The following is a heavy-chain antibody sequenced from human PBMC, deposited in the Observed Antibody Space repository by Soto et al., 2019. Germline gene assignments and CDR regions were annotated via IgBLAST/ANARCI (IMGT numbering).Heavy chain of an antibody. CDR1: GFVFSDYA. Sequence: GGSLRLSCAASGFVFSDYAMSWVRQAPGKGLEWVSAISAGGSDTYYADSVKGRFTVSRVNSKNTLYLQMNTLRAEDTAIYYCASVPIWCGSSSCYTEGFDSWGQGTLVTVSS. CDR2: ISAGGSDT. V-gene: IGHV3-23*01. D-gene: IGHD2-2*01. CDR3: ASVPIWCGSSSCYTEGFDS. J-gene: IGHJ4*02.